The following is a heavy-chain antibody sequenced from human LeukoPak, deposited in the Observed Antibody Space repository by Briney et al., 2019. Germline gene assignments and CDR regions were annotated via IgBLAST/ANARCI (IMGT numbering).Heavy chain of an antibody. V-gene: IGHV3-30*03. Sequence: PGGSLRLSCAASGFTLSSYGMHWVRQAPGKGLEWVAVISYDGSNEYYADSVKGRFTISRDNAKNSLYLQMNSLRAEDTAVYYCARGPYSGSYYGRYFQHWGQGTLVTVSS. CDR3: ARGPYSGSYYGRYFQH. D-gene: IGHD1-26*01. J-gene: IGHJ1*01. CDR2: ISYDGSNE. CDR1: GFTLSSYG.